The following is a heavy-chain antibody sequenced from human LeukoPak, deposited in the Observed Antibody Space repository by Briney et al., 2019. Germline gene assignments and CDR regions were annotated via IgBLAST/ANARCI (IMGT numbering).Heavy chain of an antibody. CDR3: ASFYDSTGRDY. CDR1: GFTFSSYE. J-gene: IGHJ4*02. D-gene: IGHD3-22*01. V-gene: IGHV3-48*03. CDR2: ISSSGSTI. Sequence: PGGSLRLSCAASGFTFSSYEMHWVRQAPGKGLEWVSYISSSGSTIYYADSVKGRFTISRDNAKNSLYLQMNSLRAEDTAVYYCASFYDSTGRDYWGQGTLVTVSS.